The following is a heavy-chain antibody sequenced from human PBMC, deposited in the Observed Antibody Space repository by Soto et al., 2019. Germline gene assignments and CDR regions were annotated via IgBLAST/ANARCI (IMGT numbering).Heavy chain of an antibody. CDR2: INPSGGSK. CDR1: GYTFTSYY. Sequence: QVQLVQSGAEVKKPGASVKVSCKASGYTFTSYYMHWVRQAPGQGLEWMGIINPSGGSKSYAQKFQGRVTMTRDTSTSTVYMELSSLRSEDTAVYYCARDIDGSGRGGFEDYWGQGTLVTVSS. V-gene: IGHV1-46*01. J-gene: IGHJ4*02. D-gene: IGHD6-19*01. CDR3: ARDIDGSGRGGFEDY.